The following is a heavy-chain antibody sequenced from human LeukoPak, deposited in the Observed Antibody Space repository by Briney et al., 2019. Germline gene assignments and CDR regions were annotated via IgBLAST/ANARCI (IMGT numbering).Heavy chain of an antibody. CDR1: GYTFTGYY. J-gene: IGHJ4*02. Sequence: ASVKVSCKASGYTFTGYYMHWVRQAPGQGLEWMGGIIPIFGAANYAQKFQGRVTITTDESTSTAYMELSSLRSEDTAVYYCASKEGHCSSTTCYTFDYWGQGTLVTVSS. CDR3: ASKEGHCSSTTCYTFDY. CDR2: IIPIFGAA. D-gene: IGHD2-2*01. V-gene: IGHV1-69*05.